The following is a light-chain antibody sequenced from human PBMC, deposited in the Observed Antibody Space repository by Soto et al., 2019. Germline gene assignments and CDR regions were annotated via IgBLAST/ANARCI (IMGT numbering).Light chain of an antibody. Sequence: VLTQSPATLSLSPGETATLSCRATQSVSSYLAWYQQKPGQAPRLLIYDASNRATGIPARFSGSGSGTDFTLTISSLEPEDFAVYYCQQRSDCPLTFGGGTKVEI. V-gene: IGKV3-11*01. CDR2: DAS. CDR3: QQRSDCPLT. CDR1: QSVSSY. J-gene: IGKJ4*01.